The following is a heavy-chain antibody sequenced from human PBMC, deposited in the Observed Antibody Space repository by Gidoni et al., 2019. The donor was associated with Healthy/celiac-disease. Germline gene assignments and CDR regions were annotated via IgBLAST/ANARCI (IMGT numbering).Heavy chain of an antibody. J-gene: IGHJ5*02. CDR1: GFTFHSYA. D-gene: IGHD7-27*01. Sequence: QVQLVESGGGVVQPGRSLRLSCAASGFTFHSYAMHWVRQAPGKGLEWVAVISYDGSNKYYADSVKGRFTISRDNSKNTLYLQMNSLRAEDTAVYYCARDPSNWGSGWDWFDPWGQGTLVTVSS. CDR3: ARDPSNWGSGWDWFDP. V-gene: IGHV3-30-3*01. CDR2: ISYDGSNK.